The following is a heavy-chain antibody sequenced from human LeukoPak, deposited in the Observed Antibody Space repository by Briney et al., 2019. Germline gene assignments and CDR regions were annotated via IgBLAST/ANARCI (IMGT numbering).Heavy chain of an antibody. CDR2: ISPIFGKS. D-gene: IGHD3-10*01. Sequence: GASVKVSFKASGDSFSTYDMTWVRQAPGQGLECVGGISPIFGKSNHAQKFQGRVSITADESTTTVYMELTNLRSDDTAIYYCATFINGGFDLWGPGTRVTVSS. CDR1: GDSFSTYD. J-gene: IGHJ4*02. CDR3: ATFINGGFDL. V-gene: IGHV1-69*13.